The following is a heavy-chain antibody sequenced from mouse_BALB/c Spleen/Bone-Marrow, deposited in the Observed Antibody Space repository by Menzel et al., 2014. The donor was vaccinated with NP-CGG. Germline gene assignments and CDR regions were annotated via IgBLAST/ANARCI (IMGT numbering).Heavy chain of an antibody. V-gene: IGHV5-12-1*01. D-gene: IGHD1-1*01. CDR3: AREVLRDYFDY. J-gene: IGHJ2*01. CDR2: ISSGGGST. CDR1: GFAFSSYD. Sequence: EVKLVESGGGLVKPGGSLKLSCAASGFAFSSYDMSWVRQTPEKRLEWVAYISSGGGSTYYPDTVKGRFTISRDNAKNTLYLQMSSLKSEDTAMYYCAREVLRDYFDYWGQGTTLTGSS.